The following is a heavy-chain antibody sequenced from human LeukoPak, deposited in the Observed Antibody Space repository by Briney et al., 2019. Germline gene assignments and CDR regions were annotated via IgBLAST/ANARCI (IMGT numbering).Heavy chain of an antibody. CDR1: GGSFSGFY. CDR2: SNQTRKTNYNTSLT. D-gene: IGHD3-3*01. CDR3: ARVRHDPLEYGYYMDV. Sequence: SETLSLTCAVDGGSFSGFYWTWTRQPPAKGLEWIGESNQTRKTNYNTSLTDYNPSLKSPGTISVDSSRNHLSLKVNSVTAADTGVYYCARVRHDPLEYGYYMDVWGTGTPVAVSS. J-gene: IGHJ6*03. V-gene: IGHV4-34*01.